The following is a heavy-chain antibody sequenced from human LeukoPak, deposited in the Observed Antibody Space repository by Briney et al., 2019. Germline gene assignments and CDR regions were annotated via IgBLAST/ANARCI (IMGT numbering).Heavy chain of an antibody. Sequence: SETLSLTCTVSGGSISSSSYYWGWIRQPPGKGLEWIGRIYYSGSTYYNPSLKSRVTISVARSKIQFSLKLSSVTAADTAVYYCARPTGYSSGWYPDAFDIWGQGTMVTVSS. CDR2: IYYSGST. V-gene: IGHV4-39*07. CDR3: ARPTGYSSGWYPDAFDI. CDR1: GGSISSSSYY. D-gene: IGHD6-13*01. J-gene: IGHJ3*02.